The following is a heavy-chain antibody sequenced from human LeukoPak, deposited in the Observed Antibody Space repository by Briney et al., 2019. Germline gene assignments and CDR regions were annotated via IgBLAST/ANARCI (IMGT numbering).Heavy chain of an antibody. CDR3: ARGAASDYGVNNYYGMDV. Sequence: SEALSLTCSVSGGSVNSDSCYWSWIRQPPGKGLEWIGYIYYNRSTNYNPSLKSRVTISVDTSKNQFSLKLSSVTAADTAVYYCARGAASDYGVNNYYGMDVWGQGTTVTVSS. V-gene: IGHV4-61*01. CDR2: IYYNRST. J-gene: IGHJ6*02. CDR1: GGSVNSDSCY. D-gene: IGHD4-17*01.